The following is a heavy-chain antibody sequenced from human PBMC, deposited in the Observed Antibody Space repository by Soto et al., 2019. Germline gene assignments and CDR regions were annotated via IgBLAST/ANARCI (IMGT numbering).Heavy chain of an antibody. CDR1: GGSISSGGYY. D-gene: IGHD6-6*01. CDR2: IYYSGST. CDR3: ARDGGIAARPQPFDY. J-gene: IGHJ4*02. Sequence: SETLSLTCTVSGGSISSGGYYWSWIRQHPGKGLEWIGYIYYSGSTYYNPSLKSRVTISVDTSKNQFSLKLSSVTAADTAVYYCARDGGIAARPQPFDYWGQGTMVTVYS. V-gene: IGHV4-31*03.